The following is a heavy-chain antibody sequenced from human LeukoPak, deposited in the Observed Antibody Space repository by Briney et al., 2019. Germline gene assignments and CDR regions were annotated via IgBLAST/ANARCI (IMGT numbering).Heavy chain of an antibody. Sequence: SSVKVSCKASGYTFTGYYMHWVRQAPGQGLEWMGWINPSSGGTNYAQKFQGRVTMTRDTSISTAYMELSRLRSDDTAVYYCARELELGSGAFDIWGQGTMVTVSS. J-gene: IGHJ3*02. CDR3: ARELELGSGAFDI. V-gene: IGHV1-2*02. D-gene: IGHD1-7*01. CDR1: GYTFTGYY. CDR2: INPSSGGT.